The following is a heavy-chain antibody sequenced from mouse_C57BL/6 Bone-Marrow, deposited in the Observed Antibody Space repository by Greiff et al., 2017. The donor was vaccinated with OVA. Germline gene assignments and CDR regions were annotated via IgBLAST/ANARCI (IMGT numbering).Heavy chain of an antibody. D-gene: IGHD3-3*01. V-gene: IGHV1-64*01. CDR3: ARGGVGQYYFDY. CDR2: IHPNSGST. CDR1: GYTFTSYW. J-gene: IGHJ2*01. Sequence: QVQLQQSGAELVKPGASVKLSCKASGYTFTSYWMHWVKQRPGQGLEWIGMIHPNSGSTNYNEKFKSKATLTVDKSSSTAYMQLSSLTSEDSAVYYCARGGVGQYYFDYWGQGTTLTVSS.